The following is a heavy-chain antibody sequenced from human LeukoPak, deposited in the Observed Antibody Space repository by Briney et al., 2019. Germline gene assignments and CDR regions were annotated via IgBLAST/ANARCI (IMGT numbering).Heavy chain of an antibody. Sequence: GGSLRLSCAASGFTFRSYAMSWVRQAPGKGLEWVSAISGSGGSTYYADSVKGRFTISRDNSKNTLYLQMNSLRAEDTAVYYCARRGLRPDYYYMDVWGKGTTVTVSS. D-gene: IGHD3-3*01. J-gene: IGHJ6*03. V-gene: IGHV3-23*01. CDR3: ARRGLRPDYYYMDV. CDR1: GFTFRSYA. CDR2: ISGSGGST.